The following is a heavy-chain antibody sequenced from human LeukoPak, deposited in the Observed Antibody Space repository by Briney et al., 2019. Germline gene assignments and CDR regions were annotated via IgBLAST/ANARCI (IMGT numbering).Heavy chain of an antibody. CDR2: ISSSGSTI. D-gene: IGHD1-26*01. Sequence: PGGSLRLSCAASGFTFSSYEMNWVRQAPGKGLEWVSYISSSGSTIYYADSVKGRFTISRDNAKYSLYLQMNSLRAEDTAVYYCARVIVFRGYMDVWGKGTTVTISS. CDR3: ARVIVFRGYMDV. CDR1: GFTFSSYE. J-gene: IGHJ6*03. V-gene: IGHV3-48*03.